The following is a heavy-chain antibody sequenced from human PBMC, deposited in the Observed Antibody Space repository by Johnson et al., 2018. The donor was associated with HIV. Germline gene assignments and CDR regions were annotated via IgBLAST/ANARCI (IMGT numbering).Heavy chain of an antibody. V-gene: IGHV3-33*06. CDR2: IWYDGSNK. CDR1: GFTFNYYG. D-gene: IGHD1-26*01. J-gene: IGHJ3*02. CDR3: AKDVGNFWPDAFDI. Sequence: ESGGGVVQPGRALRLSCAASGFTFNYYGMHWVRQAPGKGLEWVAVIWYDGSNKYYADSVKGRFTISRDNSKNTLYLQMNSLRVEDTAVYYCAKDVGNFWPDAFDIWGQGTMVTVSS.